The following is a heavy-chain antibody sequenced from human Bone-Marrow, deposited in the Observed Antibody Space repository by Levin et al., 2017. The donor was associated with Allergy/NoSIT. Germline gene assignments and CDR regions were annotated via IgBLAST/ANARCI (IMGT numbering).Heavy chain of an antibody. CDR1: GFKFEDYA. D-gene: IGHD1-26*01. Sequence: SLKISCAAPGFKFEDYAMHWVRQAPGKGLDWVSGISRNGDKIGYGDSVKGRFTISRDNAKNSVYLQMNSLKIEDTALYYCAKERWSGSNSFDYWGQGTLVTVSS. CDR2: ISRNGDKI. V-gene: IGHV3-9*01. J-gene: IGHJ4*02. CDR3: AKERWSGSNSFDY.